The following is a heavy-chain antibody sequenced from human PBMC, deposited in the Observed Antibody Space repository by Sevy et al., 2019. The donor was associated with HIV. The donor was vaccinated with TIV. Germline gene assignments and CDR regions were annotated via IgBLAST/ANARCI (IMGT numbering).Heavy chain of an antibody. Sequence: GGSLRLSCAASGFTFSNYWMSWVRQAPGKGLEWVANIKKDGSEKYYVDSVKGRFTISRDNAKNSLFLQMNSLGAEDTALYYCVRDCSSTSCLWGLDVWGQGTTVTVSS. CDR3: VRDCSSTSCLWGLDV. V-gene: IGHV3-7*03. CDR2: IKKDGSEK. CDR1: GFTFSNYW. D-gene: IGHD2-2*01. J-gene: IGHJ6*02.